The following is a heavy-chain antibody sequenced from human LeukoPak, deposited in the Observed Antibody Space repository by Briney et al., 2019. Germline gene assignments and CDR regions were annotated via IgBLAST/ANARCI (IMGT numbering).Heavy chain of an antibody. J-gene: IGHJ4*02. CDR1: GFPFSSYW. V-gene: IGHV3-7*04. Sequence: GGSLRLSCVASGFPFSSYWMTWVRQAPGKGLEWVANIKQDGSKKSYVDSVKGRFTISRDNAKNSLYLQMNSLRAEDTAIYYCTRVGYIDEGIDYWGQGTLVTVSS. CDR3: TRVGYIDEGIDY. CDR2: IKQDGSKK. D-gene: IGHD5-24*01.